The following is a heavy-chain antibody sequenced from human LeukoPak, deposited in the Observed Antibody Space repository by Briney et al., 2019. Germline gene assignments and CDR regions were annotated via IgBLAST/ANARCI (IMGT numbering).Heavy chain of an antibody. Sequence: GGSLRLSCAASGFTFSSYAMSWVRQAPGKGLEWVSAISGSGGSTYYADSVKGRFTISRDNSKKTLYLQMNSLRAEDTAVYYCAIPHSSGWYFYFQHWGQGTLVTVSS. J-gene: IGHJ1*01. CDR3: AIPHSSGWYFYFQH. D-gene: IGHD6-19*01. V-gene: IGHV3-23*01. CDR2: ISGSGGST. CDR1: GFTFSSYA.